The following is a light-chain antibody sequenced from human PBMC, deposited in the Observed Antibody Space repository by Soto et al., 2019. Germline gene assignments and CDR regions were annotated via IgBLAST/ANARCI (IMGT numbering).Light chain of an antibody. CDR2: DVS. Sequence: QSVLTQPASVSGSPGQSITISCTGTSSDVGGYNYVSWYQQHPGTAPKLMIYDVSNRPSGVSNRFSGSKSGNTASLTISGLQAEDEADYYCSSYTSSSTQVFGTGTKVTVL. CDR3: SSYTSSSTQV. J-gene: IGLJ1*01. CDR1: SSDVGGYNY. V-gene: IGLV2-14*01.